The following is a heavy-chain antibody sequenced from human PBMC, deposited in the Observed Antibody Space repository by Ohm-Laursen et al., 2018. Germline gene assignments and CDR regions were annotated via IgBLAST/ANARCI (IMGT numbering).Heavy chain of an antibody. CDR2: ISDSGGDT. CDR1: GFTFSNYG. D-gene: IGHD5-12*01. CDR3: STGGLRSRHEY. J-gene: IGHJ4*02. Sequence: GSLRLSCTASGFTFSNYGMNWVRQAPGKGLEWVSSISDSGGDTYYADSVKGRFTISRDNSKNTLYLQMNSLRAEDTALYYCSTGGLRSRHEYWGQGTLATVSS. V-gene: IGHV3-23*01.